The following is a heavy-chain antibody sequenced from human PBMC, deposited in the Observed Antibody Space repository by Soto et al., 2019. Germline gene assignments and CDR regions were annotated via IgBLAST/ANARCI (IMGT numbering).Heavy chain of an antibody. J-gene: IGHJ6*03. CDR2: IYYSGST. Sequence: SETLSLTCTVSGGSISSYYWSWIRQPPGKGLEWIGYIYYSGSTNYNPSLKSRVTISVDTSKNQFSLKLSSVTAADTAVYYCARGVPYGEHYYYYYMDVWGKGTTVTVSS. CDR3: ARGVPYGEHYYYYYMDV. D-gene: IGHD2-21*01. CDR1: GGSISSYY. V-gene: IGHV4-59*01.